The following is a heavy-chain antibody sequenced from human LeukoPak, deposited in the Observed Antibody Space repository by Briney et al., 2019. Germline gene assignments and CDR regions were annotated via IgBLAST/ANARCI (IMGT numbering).Heavy chain of an antibody. CDR2: INPSGGST. V-gene: IGHV1-46*01. Sequence: GASVKVSCKASGYTFTSYYMHWVRQAPGQGLEWMGIINPSGGSTSYAQKFQGRVTMTRDMSTSTVYMELSSLRSEDTAVYYRARSRWDYYDSSGYYFNGFYFDYWGQGTLVTVSS. J-gene: IGHJ4*02. CDR3: ARSRWDYYDSSGYYFNGFYFDY. CDR1: GYTFTSYY. D-gene: IGHD3-22*01.